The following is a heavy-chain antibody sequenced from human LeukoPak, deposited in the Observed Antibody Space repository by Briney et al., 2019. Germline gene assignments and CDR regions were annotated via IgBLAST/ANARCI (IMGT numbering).Heavy chain of an antibody. D-gene: IGHD3-10*01. CDR2: IYYSGST. Sequence: SETLSLTCTVSVGSISSYYWSWMRQPPGKTLEWFGYIYYSGSTNYNPSLKSRVTISVDTSKNQFSLKLSSVTAADTAVYYCARCYGSGSDNWFDPWGQGTLVTVSS. CDR1: VGSISSYY. CDR3: ARCYGSGSDNWFDP. V-gene: IGHV4-59*01. J-gene: IGHJ5*02.